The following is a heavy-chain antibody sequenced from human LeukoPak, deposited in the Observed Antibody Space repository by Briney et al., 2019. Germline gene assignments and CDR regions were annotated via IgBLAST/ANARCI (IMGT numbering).Heavy chain of an antibody. CDR2: MSSSDDSR. D-gene: IGHD2-15*01. CDR1: GFTFSGSA. J-gene: IGHJ4*02. V-gene: IGHV3-23*01. CDR3: AKAPVTSCRGAFCFPFDY. Sequence: GGSLRLSCAASGFTFSGSAMHWVRQAPGKGLEWVSAMSSSDDSRYYAASVRGRFTISRDTSRSTLYLQMNSLRAEDAAVYYCAKAPVTSCRGAFCFPFDYWGQGTLVTVSS.